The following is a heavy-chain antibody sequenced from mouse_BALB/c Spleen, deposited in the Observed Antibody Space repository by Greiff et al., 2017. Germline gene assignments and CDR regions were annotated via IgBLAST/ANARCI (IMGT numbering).Heavy chain of an antibody. Sequence: VQLKESGAELVKPGASVKLSCTASGFNIKDTYMHWVKQRPEQGLEWIGRIDPANGNTKYDPKFQGKATITADTSSNTAYLQLSSLTSEDTAVYYCAGDYGGWGQGTTLTVSS. J-gene: IGHJ2*01. V-gene: IGHV14-3*02. CDR1: GFNIKDTY. CDR2: IDPANGNT. D-gene: IGHD1-1*01. CDR3: AGDYGG.